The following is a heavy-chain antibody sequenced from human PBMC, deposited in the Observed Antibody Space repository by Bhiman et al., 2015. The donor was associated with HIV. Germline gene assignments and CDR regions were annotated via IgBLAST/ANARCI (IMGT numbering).Heavy chain of an antibody. CDR2: VYSGGST. CDR1: GFTVSSNY. V-gene: IGHV3-53*02. J-gene: IGHJ3*02. D-gene: IGHD5-24*01. Sequence: ELQLVETGGGLIQPGGSLRLSCAASGFTVSSNYMTWVRQAPGKGLEWVSVVYSGGSTNYADSVKGRFTISRDNSKNTLYLQMNSLRAEDTAVYYCARGAPYGYRHAFDIWGQGTMVTVSS. CDR3: ARGAPYGYRHAFDI.